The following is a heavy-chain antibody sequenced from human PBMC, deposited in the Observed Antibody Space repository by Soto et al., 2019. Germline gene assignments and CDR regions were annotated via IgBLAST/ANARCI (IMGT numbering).Heavy chain of an antibody. D-gene: IGHD2-2*01. V-gene: IGHV3-23*01. CDR2: ISGSGGST. CDR3: VRRDHDPAHYYYMDV. J-gene: IGHJ6*03. CDR1: GFTFSSYA. Sequence: GGSLRLSCAASGFTFSSYAMSWVRQAPGKGLEWVSAISGSGGSTYYADSVKGRFTISRDNSKNTLYLQMNSLRAEDTAVYYCVRRDHDPAHYYYMDVWGKGTTVTVSS.